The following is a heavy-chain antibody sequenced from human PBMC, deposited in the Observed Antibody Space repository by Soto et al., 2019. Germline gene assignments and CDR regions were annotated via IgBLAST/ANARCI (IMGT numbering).Heavy chain of an antibody. CDR3: ARHTRIAAAGTFRY. D-gene: IGHD6-13*01. V-gene: IGHV4-39*01. Sequence: SETLSLTCTVSGGSISSSSYYWGWIRQPPGKGLEWIGSIYYSGSTYYNPSLKSRVTISVDMSKNQFSLKLSSVTAADTAVYYCARHTRIAAAGTFRYWGQGTLVTVSS. J-gene: IGHJ4*02. CDR1: GGSISSSSYY. CDR2: IYYSGST.